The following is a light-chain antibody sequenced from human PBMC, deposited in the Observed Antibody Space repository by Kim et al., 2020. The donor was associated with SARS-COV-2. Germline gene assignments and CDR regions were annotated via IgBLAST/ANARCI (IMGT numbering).Light chain of an antibody. CDR3: QLRDNWGKLT. V-gene: IGKV3-11*01. CDR2: NAS. J-gene: IGKJ4*01. Sequence: LSPGERATLSCRASQSIDSYLVWYQHKPGQAPRLLIYNASKRATGIPARFRGSGSGTDFTLTIASLEPEDFAVYYCQLRDNWGKLTFGGGTKV. CDR1: QSIDSY.